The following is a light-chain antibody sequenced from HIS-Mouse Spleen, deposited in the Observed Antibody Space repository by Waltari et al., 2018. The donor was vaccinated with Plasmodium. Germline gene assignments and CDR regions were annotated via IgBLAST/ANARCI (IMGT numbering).Light chain of an antibody. V-gene: IGKV3-15*01. CDR3: QQYNNWPPYT. CDR1: QSVHSN. J-gene: IGKJ2*01. CDR2: GAS. Sequence: EIVMTQSPATLSVSPGERATLSCRASQSVHSNLAWYQQKPGQAPRLLIYGASTRATGIPARFSGSGSGTEFTLIISSMQSEDFAVYYCQQYNNWPPYTFGQGTKLEIK.